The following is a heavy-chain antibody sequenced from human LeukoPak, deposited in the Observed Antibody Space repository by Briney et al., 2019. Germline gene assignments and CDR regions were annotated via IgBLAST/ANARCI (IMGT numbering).Heavy chain of an antibody. CDR2: ISGSGGST. V-gene: IGHV3-23*01. D-gene: IGHD6-19*01. CDR3: AKAPHPPIAVADQFDY. Sequence: GESLKISCAASGFTFSSYAMSWVRQAPGKGLEWVSAISGSGGSTYYADSVKGRVTISRDNSKNTLSLQMNSLRAEDTAVYYCAKAPHPPIAVADQFDYWGQGTLDTVSS. CDR1: GFTFSSYA. J-gene: IGHJ4*02.